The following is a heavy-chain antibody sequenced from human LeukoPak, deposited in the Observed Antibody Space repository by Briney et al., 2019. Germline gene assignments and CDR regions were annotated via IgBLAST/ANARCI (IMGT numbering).Heavy chain of an antibody. Sequence: SETLSLTCAVYGGSFSGYYWSWIRQPPGKGLEWIGEINHSGSTNHNPSLKSRVTISVDTSKNQFSLKLSSVTAADTAVYYCARALVVRGVIIPYYYYYGMDVWGQGTTVTVSS. CDR1: GGSFSGYY. CDR3: ARALVVRGVIIPYYYYYGMDV. V-gene: IGHV4-34*01. J-gene: IGHJ6*02. CDR2: INHSGST. D-gene: IGHD3-10*01.